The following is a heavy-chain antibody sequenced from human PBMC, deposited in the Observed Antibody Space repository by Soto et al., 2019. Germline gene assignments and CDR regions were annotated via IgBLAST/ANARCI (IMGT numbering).Heavy chain of an antibody. CDR2: ISGSGGST. V-gene: IGHV3-23*01. CDR1: GFTFSSYA. CDR3: AKRHCSGSYPNWFDP. D-gene: IGHD3-10*02. Sequence: PGGSLRLSCAASGFTFSSYAMSWVRQAPGKGLEWVSAISGSGGSTYYADSVKGRFTISRDNSKNTLYLQMNSLRAEDTAVYYCAKRHCSGSYPNWFDPWGQGTLVTVSS. J-gene: IGHJ5*02.